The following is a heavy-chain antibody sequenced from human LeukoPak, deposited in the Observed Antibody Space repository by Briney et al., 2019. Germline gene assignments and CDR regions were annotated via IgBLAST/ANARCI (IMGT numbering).Heavy chain of an antibody. J-gene: IGHJ4*02. CDR1: GYTFTSYG. D-gene: IGHD3-9*01. CDR2: ISAYNGNT. CDR3: AREGHVPLRYFDWLSPFDY. V-gene: IGHV1-18*01. Sequence: ASVKVSCKASGYTFTSYGISWVRQAPGQGLEWMGWISAYNGNTNYAQKLQGRVTMTTDTSTSTAYMELRSLRSDDTAVYYCAREGHVPLRYFDWLSPFDYWGQGTLVTVSS.